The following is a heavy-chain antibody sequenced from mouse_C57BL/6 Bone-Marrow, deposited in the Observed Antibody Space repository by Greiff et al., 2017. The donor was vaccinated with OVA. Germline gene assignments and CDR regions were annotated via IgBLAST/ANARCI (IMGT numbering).Heavy chain of an antibody. J-gene: IGHJ4*01. Sequence: EVKLVESGAELVRPGASVKLSCTASGFNIKDDYMHWVKQRPEQGLEWIGWIDPENGDTEYASKFQGKATITADTSSNTAYLQLSSLTSEDTAVYYCTTPCATGDYYAMDYWGQGTSVTVSS. CDR3: TTPCATGDYYAMDY. V-gene: IGHV14-4*01. CDR1: GFNIKDDY. D-gene: IGHD1-1*01. CDR2: IDPENGDT.